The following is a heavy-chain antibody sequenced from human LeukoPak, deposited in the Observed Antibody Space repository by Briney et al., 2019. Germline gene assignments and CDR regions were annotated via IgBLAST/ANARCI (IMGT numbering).Heavy chain of an antibody. CDR2: IYYSGST. J-gene: IGHJ6*02. Sequence: SETLSLTCTVSGVSISSGGYYWSWIRQHPGKGLEWIGYIYYSGSTYYNPSLKSRVTISVDTSKNQFSLKLSSVTAADTAVYYCARDHNYDFWSGYYPYYYGMDVWGQGTTVTVSS. CDR3: ARDHNYDFWSGYYPYYYGMDV. V-gene: IGHV4-31*03. CDR1: GVSISSGGYY. D-gene: IGHD3-3*01.